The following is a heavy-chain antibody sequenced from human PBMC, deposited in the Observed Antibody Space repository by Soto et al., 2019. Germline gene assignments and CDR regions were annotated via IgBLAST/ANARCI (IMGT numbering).Heavy chain of an antibody. CDR2: INPNSGGT. V-gene: IGHV1-2*02. CDR1: GYTFTGYY. J-gene: IGHJ6*02. Sequence: ASVKVSCKASGYTFTGYYMHWVRQAPGQGLEWMGWINPNSGGTNYAQKFQGRVTMTRDTSISTAYMELSRLRSDDTAVYYCARSSIVILVYAMLYYYYGLDVWGQGTTVTVSS. D-gene: IGHD2-8*01. CDR3: ARSSIVILVYAMLYYYYGLDV.